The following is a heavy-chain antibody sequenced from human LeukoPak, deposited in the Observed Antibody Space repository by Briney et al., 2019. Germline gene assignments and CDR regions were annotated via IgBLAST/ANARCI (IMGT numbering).Heavy chain of an antibody. V-gene: IGHV4-59*01. J-gene: IGHJ4*02. CDR2: IYYSGST. Sequence: PSETLSLTCTVSGGSISSYYWSWIRQPPGKGLEWIGYIYYSGSTNYNPSLKSRVTISVDTSKKQFSLRLRSVTAADTAVYYCAAELYSGTYGRCCSFAFWGQGTLVTVSS. CDR3: AAELYSGTYGRCCSFAF. CDR1: GGSISSYY. D-gene: IGHD1-26*01.